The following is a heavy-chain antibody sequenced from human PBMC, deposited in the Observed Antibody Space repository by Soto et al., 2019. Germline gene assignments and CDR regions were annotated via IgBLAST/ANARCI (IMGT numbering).Heavy chain of an antibody. CDR1: GFTFSDYG. CDR2: ISDNGGTT. Sequence: GGSLRLSCSASGFTFSDYGMSWVRQAPGKGLEWVSSISDNGGTTYYAESVKGRFTLSRDNSKNTLYLQMNSLRAEDTAVYYCAAAMVRGAFNPDYWGQGTLVTVSS. V-gene: IGHV3-23*01. CDR3: AAAMVRGAFNPDY. J-gene: IGHJ4*02. D-gene: IGHD3-10*01.